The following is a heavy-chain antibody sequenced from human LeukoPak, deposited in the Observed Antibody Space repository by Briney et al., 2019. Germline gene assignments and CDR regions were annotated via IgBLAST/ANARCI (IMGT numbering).Heavy chain of an antibody. CDR3: ARDRGGVVVPAAILDY. V-gene: IGHV3-33*01. CDR1: GFTFSSYG. Sequence: GGSLRLSCTASGFTFSSYGMHWVRQAPGKGLEGVAVIWYDGSNKYYADSVKGRFTISRDNSKNTLYLQMNSLRAEDTAVYYCARDRGGVVVPAAILDYWGQGTLVTVSS. D-gene: IGHD2-2*01. CDR2: IWYDGSNK. J-gene: IGHJ4*02.